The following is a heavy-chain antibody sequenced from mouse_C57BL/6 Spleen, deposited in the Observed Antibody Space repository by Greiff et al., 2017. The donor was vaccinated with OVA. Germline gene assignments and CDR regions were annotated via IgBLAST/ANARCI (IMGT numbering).Heavy chain of an antibody. Sequence: DVMLVESGGGLVKPGGSLKLSCAASGFTFSDYGMHWVRQAPEKGLEWVAYISSGSSTIYYADTVKGRFTISRDNAKNTLFLQMTSLRSEDTAMYYCARQARYAMDYWGQGTSVTVSS. CDR2: ISSGSSTI. CDR3: ARQARYAMDY. V-gene: IGHV5-17*01. CDR1: GFTFSDYG. J-gene: IGHJ4*01. D-gene: IGHD3-2*02.